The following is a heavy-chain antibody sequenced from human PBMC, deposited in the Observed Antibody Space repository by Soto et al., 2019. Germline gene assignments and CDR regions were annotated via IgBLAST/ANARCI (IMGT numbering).Heavy chain of an antibody. J-gene: IGHJ4*02. CDR2: INHSGKT. D-gene: IGHD3-22*01. CDR1: GGSIGSYY. Sequence: SETLSLTCTVSGGSIGSYYWSWIRQPPGKGLEWIGDINHSGKTSYNPSLKSRLTTSVDTSKNQFSLKLTAVTAADTAVYYCARQAYYYDSSGYYYVGSGFDYWGQGTLVTVSS. V-gene: IGHV4-59*08. CDR3: ARQAYYYDSSGYYYVGSGFDY.